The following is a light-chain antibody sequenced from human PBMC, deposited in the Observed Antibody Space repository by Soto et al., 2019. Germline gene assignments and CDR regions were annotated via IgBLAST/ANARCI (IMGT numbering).Light chain of an antibody. J-gene: IGKJ1*01. CDR2: DVS. CDR3: QQYETYSQWT. Sequence: DIQMTQSPSTLSASLGDRVTITCRASQSISRWLAWYQQKPGKAPKLLLSDVSSLERGVPSRFSGSGSGTGFTLTISSLQPDDFATYHCQQYETYSQWTFGQGTKVEI. V-gene: IGKV1-5*01. CDR1: QSISRW.